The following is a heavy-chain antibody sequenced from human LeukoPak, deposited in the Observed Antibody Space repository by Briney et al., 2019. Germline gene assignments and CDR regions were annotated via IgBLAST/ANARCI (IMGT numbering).Heavy chain of an antibody. CDR1: GFTFSSYA. D-gene: IGHD5-24*01. CDR2: INSSGGNT. J-gene: IGHJ4*02. V-gene: IGHV3-23*01. CDR3: AKDGLHGDFDY. Sequence: GGSLRLSCAASGFTFSSYAMSWVRQAPGKGLEWVSDINSSGGNTYYADSVKGRFTISRDNSENTVYLQMNSLRVEDTAVYYCAKDGLHGDFDYWGQGTLVTVSS.